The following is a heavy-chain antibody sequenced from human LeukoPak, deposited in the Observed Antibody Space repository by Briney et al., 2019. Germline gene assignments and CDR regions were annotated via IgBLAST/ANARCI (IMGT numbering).Heavy chain of an antibody. Sequence: SETLSLTCTVSGDSINNYYWSWIRQPPGKGLEWIGYIYYSGSTNYNPSLKSRVTISVDTSKNQFSLNLSSVTAADTAVYYCARHDPRGEPARLGFFDYWGQETLVTVSS. CDR3: ARHDPRGEPARLGFFDY. CDR2: IYYSGST. V-gene: IGHV4-59*08. J-gene: IGHJ4*02. D-gene: IGHD6-6*01. CDR1: GDSINNYY.